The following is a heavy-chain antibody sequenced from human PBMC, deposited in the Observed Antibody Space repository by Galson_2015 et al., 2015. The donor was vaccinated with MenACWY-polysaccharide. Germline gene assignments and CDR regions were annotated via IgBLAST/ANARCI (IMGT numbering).Heavy chain of an antibody. Sequence: SVKVSCKASNYTFTDYGVSWVRQAPGQALEWVGWISAYSGSTRYAQKVQGRVTMTTDKLTSTAYLELRSLRSDDTAVYYCARSFGPLSWGNFDSWGQGTLVTVSA. V-gene: IGHV1-18*01. J-gene: IGHJ4*02. CDR1: NYTFTDYG. CDR3: ARSFGPLSWGNFDS. CDR2: ISAYSGST. D-gene: IGHD3-10*01.